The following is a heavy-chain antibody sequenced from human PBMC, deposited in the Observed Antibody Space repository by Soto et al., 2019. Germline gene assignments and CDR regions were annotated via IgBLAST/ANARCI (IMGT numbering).Heavy chain of an antibody. V-gene: IGHV3-23*01. CDR2: ISGSGAYT. CDR1: GFTFSTYA. J-gene: IGHJ4*02. Sequence: GGSLILSCAXSGFTFSTYAMNWVRQPPGKGLEWVSSISGSGAYTYCADSVQGRFTISRDNSKNTLNLQMNSLRAEDTAVYYCARDRHPYSTKYYFDYWGQGTLVTVSS. CDR3: ARDRHPYSTKYYFDY. D-gene: IGHD2-2*01.